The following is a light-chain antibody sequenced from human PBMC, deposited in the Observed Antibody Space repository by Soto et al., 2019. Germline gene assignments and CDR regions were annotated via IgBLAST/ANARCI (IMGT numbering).Light chain of an antibody. CDR3: LQRSVWPWT. J-gene: IGKJ1*01. CDR1: QSVGNY. Sequence: EIVLTQSPATLSLSPGERATLSCRASQSVGNYLAWYQQKPGQAPRLLIHDVFNRATGIPARLSGSGSGTDFTLTISSLEPEDFAVYYCLQRSVWPWTFGQGTRLEVK. V-gene: IGKV3-11*01. CDR2: DVF.